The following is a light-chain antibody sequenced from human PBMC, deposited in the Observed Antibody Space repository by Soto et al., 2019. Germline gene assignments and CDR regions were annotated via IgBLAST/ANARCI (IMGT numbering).Light chain of an antibody. Sequence: QAVVTQEPSLTVSPGGTVTLTCASGTGAVTSGSYPNWFQQKPGQAPRALIYNTNKRHSWTPARFSGSLLGDKAALTLSGVQPEDEAEYYCLLYYGCALPNRLFGGGTQLTVL. CDR3: LLYYGCALPNRL. CDR2: NTN. CDR1: TGAVTSGSY. J-gene: IGLJ7*01. V-gene: IGLV7-43*01.